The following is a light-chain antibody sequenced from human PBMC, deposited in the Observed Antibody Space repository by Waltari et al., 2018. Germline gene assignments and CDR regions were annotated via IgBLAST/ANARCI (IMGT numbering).Light chain of an antibody. J-gene: IGLJ2*01. Sequence: QSALTQPASVSGSPGQAITISCTGTSSDIGRYNYVSWYHQHPGKAPNLVISEVSNRPSGVSNRFSGSKSGNTASLTISGLQAEDGAHYYCSSYTNSGNVVFGGGTKLTVL. CDR1: SSDIGRYNY. V-gene: IGLV2-14*01. CDR3: SSYTNSGNVV. CDR2: EVS.